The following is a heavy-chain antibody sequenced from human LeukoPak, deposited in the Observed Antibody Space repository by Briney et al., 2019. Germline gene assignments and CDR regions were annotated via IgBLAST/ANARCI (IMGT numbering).Heavy chain of an antibody. J-gene: IGHJ3*02. CDR3: AKEPGQDDYGDKDAFDI. CDR2: ISGSGGST. Sequence: GGSLRLSCAASGFTFSSYAMSWVRQAPGKGLEWVSAISGSGGSTYYADSVKGRFTISRDNSKNTLHLQMNSLRAEDTAVYYCAKEPGQDDYGDKDAFDIWGQGTMVTVSS. V-gene: IGHV3-23*01. CDR1: GFTFSSYA. D-gene: IGHD4-17*01.